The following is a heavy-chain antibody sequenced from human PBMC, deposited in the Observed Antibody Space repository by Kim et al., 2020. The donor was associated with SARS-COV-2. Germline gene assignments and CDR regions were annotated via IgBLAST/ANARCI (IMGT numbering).Heavy chain of an antibody. D-gene: IGHD3-10*01. Sequence: GGSLRLSCAASGFTSSGSAMHWVRQASGKGLEWVGRIRSKANSYATAYAASVKGRFTISRDDSKNTAYLQMNSLKTEDTAVYYCTRALDGLWFGESNYYYGMDVGGPRTTVTVSS. CDR1: GFTSSGSA. V-gene: IGHV3-73*01. J-gene: IGHJ6*02. CDR2: IRSKANSYAT. CDR3: TRALDGLWFGESNYYYGMDV.